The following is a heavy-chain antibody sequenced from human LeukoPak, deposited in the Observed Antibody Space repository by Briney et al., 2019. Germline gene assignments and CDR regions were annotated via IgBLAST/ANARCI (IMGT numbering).Heavy chain of an antibody. CDR1: GFTFSSYA. V-gene: IGHV3-23*01. CDR2: ISGSGGST. Sequence: VGSLRLSCAASGFTFSSYAMSWVRQAPGKGLEWVSAISGSGGSTYYADSVKGRFTISRDNSKNTLYLQMNSLRAEDTAVYYCAKSTRRVVVAATSDYWGQGTLVTVSS. CDR3: AKSTRRVVVAATSDY. J-gene: IGHJ4*02. D-gene: IGHD2-15*01.